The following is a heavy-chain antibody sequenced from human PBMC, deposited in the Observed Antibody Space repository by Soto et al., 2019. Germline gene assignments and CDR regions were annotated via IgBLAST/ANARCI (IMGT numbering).Heavy chain of an antibody. CDR2: ISYDGSNT. CDR1: GFTFSRFS. D-gene: IGHD3-10*02. J-gene: IGHJ6*02. Sequence: QVQLVESGGGVVQPGRSLTLSCAASGFTFSRFSMHRVRQAPGKGLAWVAVISYDGSNTHYAESVKGRFNISRDDSKNTVYLQMNNLRGEDSAVYYCARDHGMFLSYYYYGMDVWGQGTTVTVSS. CDR3: ARDHGMFLSYYYYGMDV. V-gene: IGHV3-30-3*01.